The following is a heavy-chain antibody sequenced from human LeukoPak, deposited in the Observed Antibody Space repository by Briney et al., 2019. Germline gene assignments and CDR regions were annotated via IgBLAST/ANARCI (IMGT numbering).Heavy chain of an antibody. CDR2: ISYDGSNK. CDR3: ARGLDFWSGYYDP. CDR1: GFTFSSYA. J-gene: IGHJ5*02. D-gene: IGHD3-3*01. V-gene: IGHV3-30*04. Sequence: GGSLRLSCAASGFTFSSYAMHWVRQAPGKGLEWVAVISYDGSNKYYADSVKGRFTISRDNSKNTLCLQMNSLRAEDTAVYYCARGLDFWSGYYDPWGQGTLVTVSS.